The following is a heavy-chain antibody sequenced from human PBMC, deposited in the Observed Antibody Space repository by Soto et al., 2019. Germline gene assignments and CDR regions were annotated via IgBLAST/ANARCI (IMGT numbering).Heavy chain of an antibody. Sequence: QMQLQESGSGLVKPSQTLSLICAVSGGFISRGGYSWSWIRQRPGKGLEWIGYIYHIGCIYYNPSLNGRVTISVDRSKNQFSLKLSSVTAADTTAYYCAVGGGLPRYYWGQGTLVTVSS. D-gene: IGHD2-15*01. CDR1: GGFISRGGYS. CDR3: AVGGGLPRYY. CDR2: IYHIGCI. V-gene: IGHV4-30-2*01. J-gene: IGHJ4*02.